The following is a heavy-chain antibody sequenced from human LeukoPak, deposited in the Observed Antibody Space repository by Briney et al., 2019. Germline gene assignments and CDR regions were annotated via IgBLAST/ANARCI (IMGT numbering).Heavy chain of an antibody. V-gene: IGHV3-30*18. CDR2: ISYDKSNR. D-gene: IGHD6-19*01. CDR1: GFTFSRYG. Sequence: GGSLRLSCAASGFTFSRYGMHWVRQAPGKGLEWVALISYDKSNRYYADSVKGRFTISRDNSRNTLFLQMSSLTTEDTAVYYCAKDTGYTSGRLDYWGQGNLVSVSS. CDR3: AKDTGYTSGRLDY. J-gene: IGHJ4*02.